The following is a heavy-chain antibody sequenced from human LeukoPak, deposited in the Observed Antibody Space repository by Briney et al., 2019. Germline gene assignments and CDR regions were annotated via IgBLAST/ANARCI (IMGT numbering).Heavy chain of an antibody. J-gene: IGHJ4*02. Sequence: GGSLRLSCAASDFTVSNNYMTWVRQAPGKGLEWVSLIYSVGTTYYTDSVKGRFTISRDNSKNTLYLQMTTLRAEDTAVYFCATVHNGHYFDYWGQGTLVTVSS. CDR1: DFTVSNNY. CDR2: IYSVGTT. CDR3: ATVHNGHYFDY. D-gene: IGHD2-8*01. V-gene: IGHV3-53*01.